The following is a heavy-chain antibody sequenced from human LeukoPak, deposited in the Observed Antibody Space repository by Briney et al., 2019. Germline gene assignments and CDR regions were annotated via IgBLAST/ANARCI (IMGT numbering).Heavy chain of an antibody. D-gene: IGHD4-17*01. CDR2: IKQDGSEK. Sequence: RPGGSLRLSCAASGFTFSSYWMSWVRQAPGKWLEWVSNIKQDGSEKYYVDSVKGRFTISRDKAKNSLYLHMNSLIAEDTAVYYCARVSTNTVTTLQYFDYWGQGTLVTVSS. CDR3: ARVSTNTVTTLQYFDY. V-gene: IGHV3-7*01. J-gene: IGHJ4*02. CDR1: GFTFSSYW.